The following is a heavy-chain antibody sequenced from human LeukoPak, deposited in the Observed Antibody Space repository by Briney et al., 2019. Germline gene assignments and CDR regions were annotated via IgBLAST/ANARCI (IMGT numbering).Heavy chain of an antibody. CDR2: ISSSGSTI. Sequence: GGSLRLSCAASGFTFSDYYMSWIRQAPGKGLEWVSYISSSGSTIYYADSVKGRFTISRDNAKNSLYLQMNSLRAEDTAVYYCASADTDDFWSGYMDVWGKGTTVTVSS. D-gene: IGHD3-3*01. J-gene: IGHJ6*03. CDR3: ASADTDDFWSGYMDV. V-gene: IGHV3-11*04. CDR1: GFTFSDYY.